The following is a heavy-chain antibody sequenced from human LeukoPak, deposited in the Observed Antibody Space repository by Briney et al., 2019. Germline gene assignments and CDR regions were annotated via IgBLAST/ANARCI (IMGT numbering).Heavy chain of an antibody. D-gene: IGHD6-6*01. CDR1: GFTFSSYS. J-gene: IGHJ4*02. CDR2: ISTSSVYI. V-gene: IGHV3-21*01. CDR3: AKLSEYSFDS. Sequence: GGSLRLSCAASGFTFSSYSMNWVRQAPGKGLEWVSSISTSSVYIYYADSVKGRFTVSRDNTKNSPSLQLNSLRAEDTAVYYCAKLSEYSFDSRGQGTQVTVSS.